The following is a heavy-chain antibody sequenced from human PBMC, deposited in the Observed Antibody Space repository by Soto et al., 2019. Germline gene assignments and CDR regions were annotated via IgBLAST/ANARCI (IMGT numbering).Heavy chain of an antibody. CDR1: GFTFSSSA. CDR3: ARGSAAAGPYYFDY. CDR2: IDVGSANT. V-gene: IGHV1-58*01. Sequence: GASVKVSCKTSGFTFSSSAVHWVRQARGHRLQWIGWIDVGSANTNYAQMLQERVTIARDMSTSTAYMELSGLRSEDTAVYYCARGSAAAGPYYFDYWAQGTLVTVSS. J-gene: IGHJ4*02. D-gene: IGHD6-13*01.